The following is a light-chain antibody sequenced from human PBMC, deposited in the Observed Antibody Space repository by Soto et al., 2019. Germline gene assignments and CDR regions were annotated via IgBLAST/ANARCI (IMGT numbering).Light chain of an antibody. CDR3: QQYNSYWGT. J-gene: IGKJ1*01. CDR2: GAS. Sequence: EIRVTQSPATLSLSPGERATLSCRASQNINSDLAWYQQAPGQAPRLLLYGASTRATGIPARFSGGGSGTEFTLTISSLQPDDFATYYCQQYNSYWGTFGQGTKVDIK. V-gene: IGKV3-15*01. CDR1: QNINSD.